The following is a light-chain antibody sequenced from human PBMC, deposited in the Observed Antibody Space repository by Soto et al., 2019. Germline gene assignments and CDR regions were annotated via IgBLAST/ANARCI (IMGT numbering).Light chain of an antibody. CDR2: LNSDGSH. CDR1: SGHSSYA. J-gene: IGLJ2*01. CDR3: QTWGTGIQV. V-gene: IGLV4-69*01. Sequence: QSVLTQSPSASASLGASVKLTCTLSSGHSSYAIAWHQQQPEKGPRYLMKLNSDGSHSKGDGIPDRFSGSSSGAERYLTISSPQSDDEADYYCQTWGTGIQVFGGGTKVTVL.